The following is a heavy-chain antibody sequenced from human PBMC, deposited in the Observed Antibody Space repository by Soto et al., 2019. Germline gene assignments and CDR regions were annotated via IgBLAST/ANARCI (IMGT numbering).Heavy chain of an antibody. V-gene: IGHV4-31*03. CDR1: GGSISSGGYY. CDR2: IYYSGST. J-gene: IGHJ5*02. D-gene: IGHD3-10*01. CDR3: ARARYGSLEWFDP. Sequence: SETLSLTCTVSGGSISSGGYYWSWIRQHPGKGLEWIGYIYYSGSTYYNPSLKSRVTISVDTSKNQFSLKLSSVTAADTAVYYCARARYGSLEWFDPWGQGALVTVSS.